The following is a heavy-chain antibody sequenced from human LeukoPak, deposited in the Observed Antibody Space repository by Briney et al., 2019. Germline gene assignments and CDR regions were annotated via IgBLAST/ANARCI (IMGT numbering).Heavy chain of an antibody. CDR3: ARLRGEAPFRH. CDR1: GCSFSSYE. V-gene: IGHV3-48*03. CDR2: ISNRDNTI. J-gene: IGHJ1*01. D-gene: IGHD2/OR15-2a*01. Sequence: PGGSLRLSCAASGCSFSSYEMAWVRQAPGKGLEWLSVISNRDNTIYTADSVKGRFTISRDNAKSSLYLQMNSLRADDTAIYYCARLRGEAPFRHWGLGPLVTVSS.